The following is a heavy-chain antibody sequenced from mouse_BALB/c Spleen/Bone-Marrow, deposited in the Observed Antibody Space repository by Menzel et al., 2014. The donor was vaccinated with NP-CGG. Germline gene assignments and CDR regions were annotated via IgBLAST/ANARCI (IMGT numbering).Heavy chain of an antibody. V-gene: IGHV4-2*02. Sequence: EVMLVESGGGLVQPGGSLNLSCAASGFDFSRYWMSWPRQAPGKGQEWIGEINPGSSTINYTPSLRDKFIISRDNAKNTLYLQMSKARSEDTALYYCARLAVWGAMDYWGQGTSVTVAS. CDR3: ARLAVWGAMDY. CDR1: GFDFSRYW. D-gene: IGHD2-10*02. CDR2: INPGSSTI. J-gene: IGHJ4*01.